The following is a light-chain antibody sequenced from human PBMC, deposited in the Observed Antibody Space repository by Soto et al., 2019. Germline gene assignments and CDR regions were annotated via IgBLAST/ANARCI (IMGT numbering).Light chain of an antibody. V-gene: IGLV2-14*03. CDR3: SSYTISSTL. CDR2: DVS. Sequence: QSALTQPASVSGSPGQSITLPCTGTTNDVGGYNYVSWYQQHPGKAPKLMIYDVSNRPSGVSNRFSGSKSGNTASLTISGLQAEDEADYYCSSYTISSTLFGGGTKVTVL. J-gene: IGLJ2*01. CDR1: TNDVGGYNY.